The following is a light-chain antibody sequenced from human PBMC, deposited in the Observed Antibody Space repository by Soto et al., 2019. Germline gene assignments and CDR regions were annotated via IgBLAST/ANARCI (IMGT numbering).Light chain of an antibody. Sequence: EIFLTQSPATLSFSPGDSAALSCWASQTLRGKYFAWYQQIPGQPPRLLVYGPSGRATGIPDRFSGSGSRTVSNLTIRGVEPEDFGIYYCHQFGSSPFTFGPGTKVNMK. CDR1: QTLRGKY. CDR3: HQFGSSPFT. J-gene: IGKJ3*01. CDR2: GPS. V-gene: IGKV3-20*01.